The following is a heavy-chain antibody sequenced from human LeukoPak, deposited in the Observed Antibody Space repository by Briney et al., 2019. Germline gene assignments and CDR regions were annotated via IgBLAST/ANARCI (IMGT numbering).Heavy chain of an antibody. J-gene: IGHJ4*02. CDR3: ARAGDTGPVAGTAPLDY. D-gene: IGHD6-19*01. CDR1: GGSISSYY. CDR2: IYYSGST. Sequence: PSETLSLTCTVSGGSISSYYWSWIRQPPGKGLEWIGYIYYSGSTNYNPSLKSRVTISVDTSKNQFSLKLSSVTAADTAVYYCARAGDTGPVAGTAPLDYWGQGTLVTVSS. V-gene: IGHV4-59*01.